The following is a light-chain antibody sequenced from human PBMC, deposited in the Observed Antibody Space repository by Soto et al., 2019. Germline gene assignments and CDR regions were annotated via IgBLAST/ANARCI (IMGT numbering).Light chain of an antibody. J-gene: IGLJ3*02. CDR1: NSNLGAGYD. Sequence: QSVLTQPPSVSGAPGQRVTISCTGNNSNLGAGYDVHWYQQLPGAAPKLVVFGNRNRPSGVPERFSGSKSGTSASLAIAGLQAEDEADYYCQAYDYSLTAFVFGGGTKLTVL. CDR3: QAYDYSLTAFV. CDR2: GNR. V-gene: IGLV1-40*01.